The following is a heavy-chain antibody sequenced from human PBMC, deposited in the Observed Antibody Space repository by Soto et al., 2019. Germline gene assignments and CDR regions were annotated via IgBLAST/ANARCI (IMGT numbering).Heavy chain of an antibody. J-gene: IGHJ5*02. V-gene: IGHV4-59*12. CDR2: IYHSGST. Sequence: SETLSLTCTVSGCSISSYYWSWIRQPPGKGLEWIGYIYHSGSTYYNPSLKSRVTISVDRSKNQFSLKLSSVTAADTAVYYCARVTGPWGQGTLVTVS. D-gene: IGHD3-9*01. CDR1: GCSISSYY. CDR3: ARVTGP.